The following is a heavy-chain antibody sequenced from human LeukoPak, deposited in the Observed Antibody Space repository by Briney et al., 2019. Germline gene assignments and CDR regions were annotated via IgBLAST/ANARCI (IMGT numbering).Heavy chain of an antibody. V-gene: IGHV3-23*01. J-gene: IGHJ4*02. Sequence: PGGSLRLSCTASGFTFSSYAMSWVRQATGKGLEWDSSISDTGDSTYYADSVKGRFTISRDNSKNTLYLQMNSLRAEDTAVYYRAKDPMTSVTTTAYWGQGTLVTVSS. CDR3: AKDPMTSVTTTAY. CDR2: ISDTGDST. CDR1: GFTFSSYA. D-gene: IGHD4-17*01.